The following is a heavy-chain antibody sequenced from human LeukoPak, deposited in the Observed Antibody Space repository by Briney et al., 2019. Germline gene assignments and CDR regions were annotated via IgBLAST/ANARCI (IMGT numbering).Heavy chain of an antibody. CDR2: INHSGST. D-gene: IGHD3-9*01. CDR1: GGSFSGYY. V-gene: IGHV4-34*01. Sequence: SETLSLTCAVYGGSFSGYYWSWIRQPPGKGLEWIGEINHSGSTNYNPSLKSRVTISVDTFKNQFSLKLSSVTAADTAVYYCARSAPLVLRYFDWLPNWFDPWGQGTLVTVSS. J-gene: IGHJ5*02. CDR3: ARSAPLVLRYFDWLPNWFDP.